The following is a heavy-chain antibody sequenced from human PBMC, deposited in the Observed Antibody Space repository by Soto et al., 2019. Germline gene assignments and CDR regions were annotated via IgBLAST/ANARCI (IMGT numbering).Heavy chain of an antibody. CDR3: ARDLGVGAASDY. V-gene: IGHV1-3*01. D-gene: IGHD1-26*01. J-gene: IGHJ4*02. CDR2: INAGNGNT. Sequence: QVQLVQSGAEVKKPGASVKVSCKASGYTFTSYAMHWVRQAAVQRLEWMGWINAGNGNTKYSQKFQGRVTITRDTSASTAYMELSSLRSEDTAVYYCARDLGVGAASDYCGQGTLVTVSS. CDR1: GYTFTSYA.